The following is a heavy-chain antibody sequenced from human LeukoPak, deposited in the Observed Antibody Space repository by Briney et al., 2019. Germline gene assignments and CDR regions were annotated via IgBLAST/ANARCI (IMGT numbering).Heavy chain of an antibody. Sequence: EASVKVSCKASGGTFSSYAISWVRQAPGQGLEWMGRIIPILGIANYAQKFQGRVTITADKSTSTAYMELGSLRSEDTAVYYCARWDQLVRAFDIWGQGTMVTVSS. CDR3: ARWDQLVRAFDI. D-gene: IGHD1-1*01. CDR2: IIPILGIA. CDR1: GGTFSSYA. V-gene: IGHV1-69*04. J-gene: IGHJ3*02.